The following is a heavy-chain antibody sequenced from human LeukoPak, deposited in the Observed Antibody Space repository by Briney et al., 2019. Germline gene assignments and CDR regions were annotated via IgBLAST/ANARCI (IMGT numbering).Heavy chain of an antibody. D-gene: IGHD3-22*01. CDR1: GFTFSSFA. CDR2: ISYDGSNK. Sequence: PGGSLRLSCAASGFTFSSFAMHWVRQAPGKGLEWVAVISYDGSNKYYADSVKGRFTISRDNSKNTLYLQMNSLRAEDTAVYYCATIPRDSSGYYAWGQGTLVTVSS. CDR3: ATIPRDSSGYYA. V-gene: IGHV3-30-3*01. J-gene: IGHJ4*02.